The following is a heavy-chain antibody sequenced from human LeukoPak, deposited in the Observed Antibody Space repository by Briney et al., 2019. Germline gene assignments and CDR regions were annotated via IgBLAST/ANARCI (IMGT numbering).Heavy chain of an antibody. CDR2: GILISAVT. V-gene: IGHV1-69*04. J-gene: IGHJ6*02. CDR1: VGTFSSYA. Sequence: ASVKVSCKASVGTFSSYALSWGRQAPGQGLEWMGMGILISAVTNYAQKFQGRVTITADKSTSTAYMELSSLRSEDTAVFYCARGRLSYYDSSGDYYYYYGMDVWGQGTTVTVSS. CDR3: ARGRLSYYDSSGDYYYYYGMDV. D-gene: IGHD3-22*01.